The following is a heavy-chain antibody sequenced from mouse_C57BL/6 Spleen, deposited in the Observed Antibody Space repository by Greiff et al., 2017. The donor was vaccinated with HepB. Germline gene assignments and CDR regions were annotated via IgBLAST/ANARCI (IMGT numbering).Heavy chain of an antibody. Sequence: VQLQQSGPELVKPGASVKISCKASGYAFSSSWMNWVKQRPGKGLEWIGRIYPGDGDTNYNGKFKGKATLTADKSSSTAYMQLSSLASEDSAVYFCARDGTLFDVWGTGTTVTVSS. CDR3: ARDGTLFDV. D-gene: IGHD2-1*01. J-gene: IGHJ1*03. CDR1: GYAFSSSW. V-gene: IGHV1-82*01. CDR2: IYPGDGDT.